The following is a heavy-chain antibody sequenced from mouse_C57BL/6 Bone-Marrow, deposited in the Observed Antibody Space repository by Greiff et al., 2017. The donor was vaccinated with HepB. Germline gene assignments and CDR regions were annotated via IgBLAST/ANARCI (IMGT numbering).Heavy chain of an antibody. J-gene: IGHJ1*03. D-gene: IGHD1-1*01. Sequence: EVMLVESGGGLVQPGGSLKLSCAASGFTFSDYYMYWVRQTPEKRLEWVAYISNGGGSTYYPDTVKGRFTISRDNAKNTLYLQMSRLKSEDTAMYYCARQGGSRRYFDVWGTGTTVTVAS. CDR2: ISNGGGST. CDR3: ARQGGSRRYFDV. CDR1: GFTFSDYY. V-gene: IGHV5-12*01.